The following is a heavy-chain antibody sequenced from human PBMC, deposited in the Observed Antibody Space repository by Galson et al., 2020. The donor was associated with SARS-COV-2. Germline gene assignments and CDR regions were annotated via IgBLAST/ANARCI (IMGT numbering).Heavy chain of an antibody. D-gene: IGHD2-15*01. CDR1: GFTFSSYG. J-gene: IGHJ4*02. CDR3: AKETPGWYFDY. V-gene: IGHV3-30*18. CDR2: IPYDGSNT. Sequence: QAGGSLRLSCAASGFTFSSYGMHWVRQAPGKGLEWVAVIPYDGSNTYYADSVKGRFTISRDNSKNTLYLQMNSLRAEDTAVYYCAKETPGWYFDYWGQGTLVTVSS.